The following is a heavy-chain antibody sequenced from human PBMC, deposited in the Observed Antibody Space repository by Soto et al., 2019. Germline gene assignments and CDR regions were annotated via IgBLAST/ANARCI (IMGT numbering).Heavy chain of an antibody. V-gene: IGHV4-4*02. CDR3: ARVMGVAAGGPLDY. J-gene: IGHJ4*02. Sequence: SETLSLTCAVSGDSVSSSHWWSWVRQPPGKGLEWIGEIYPSGNTNYNPSLKGRVTVSADKSKNQFALRVTSVTAADTAVYYCARVMGVAAGGPLDYWGQGTLVTVSS. CDR1: GDSVSSSHW. CDR2: IYPSGNT. D-gene: IGHD6-13*01.